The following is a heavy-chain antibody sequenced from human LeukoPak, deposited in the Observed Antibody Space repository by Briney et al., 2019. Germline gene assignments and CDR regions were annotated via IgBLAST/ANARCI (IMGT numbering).Heavy chain of an antibody. V-gene: IGHV1-69*01. J-gene: IGHJ4*02. CDR2: ITPIFGTA. Sequence: SVTVSCEASGGTFSRFTISWVRQAPGQGFEWMGGITPIFGTANFAQKFQGRVSITADGSTSTAFMELSSLRSEDTAVYYCAREWGLESSGYYYAYWGQGTLVTVSS. CDR1: GGTFSRFT. D-gene: IGHD3-22*01. CDR3: AREWGLESSGYYYAY.